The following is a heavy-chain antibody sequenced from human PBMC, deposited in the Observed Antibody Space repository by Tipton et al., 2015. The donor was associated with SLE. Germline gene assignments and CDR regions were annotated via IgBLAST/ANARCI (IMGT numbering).Heavy chain of an antibody. V-gene: IGHV4-61*09. Sequence: TLSLTCTVSGGSISSDGYYWTWIRQPAGKGLEWIGHIYTGGSTSYNSPLNSRVTMSIDTSKNQFSLKLSSVTAADSAVYYCARDAVNTQYFHHWGQGTLVTVSS. CDR3: ARDAVNTQYFHH. CDR1: GGSISSDGYY. J-gene: IGHJ1*01. D-gene: IGHD4-17*01. CDR2: IYTGGST.